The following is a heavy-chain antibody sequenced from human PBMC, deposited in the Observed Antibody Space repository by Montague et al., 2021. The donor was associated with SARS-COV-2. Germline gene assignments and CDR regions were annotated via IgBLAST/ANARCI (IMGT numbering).Heavy chain of an antibody. CDR1: GGSISSGGYY. CDR3: ASMVRAQVYYFDY. D-gene: IGHD3-10*01. Sequence: SETLSLTCTVSGGSISSGGYYWSWIRQHPGKGLEWIGSIFYSGSTDYNPSFKGRVTISVDTSKNQFSLKLSSVTAADTAVYYCASMVRAQVYYFDYWGQGTLVTVSS. J-gene: IGHJ4*02. CDR2: IFYSGST. V-gene: IGHV4-39*01.